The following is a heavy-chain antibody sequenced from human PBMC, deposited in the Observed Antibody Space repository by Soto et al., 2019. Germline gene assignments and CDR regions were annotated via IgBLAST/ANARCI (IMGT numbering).Heavy chain of an antibody. J-gene: IGHJ4*02. CDR1: GGSFSGYY. D-gene: IGHD3-10*01. CDR2: INHSGST. CDR3: ARGGDGSGSYYVDY. V-gene: IGHV4-34*01. Sequence: PSETLSLTCAVYGGSFSGYYWSWIRQPPGKGLEWIGEINHSGSTNYNPSLKSRVTISVDRSKNQFSLKLSSVTAADTAVYYCARGGDGSGSYYVDYWGQGTLVTISS.